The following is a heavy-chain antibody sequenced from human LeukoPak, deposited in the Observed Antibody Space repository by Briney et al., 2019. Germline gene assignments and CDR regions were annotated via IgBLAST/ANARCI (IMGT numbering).Heavy chain of an antibody. CDR2: IYNSGST. CDR1: GGSISSSSYY. Sequence: SETLSLTCTVSGGSISSSSYYWGWIRQPPGKGLEWIGSIYNSGSTYYNPSLKSRVTISVDTSKNQFSLKLSSVTPADTAVYYCAGSSSSWYQVYWGQGTLVTVSS. CDR3: AGSSSSWYQVY. V-gene: IGHV4-39*01. J-gene: IGHJ4*02. D-gene: IGHD6-13*01.